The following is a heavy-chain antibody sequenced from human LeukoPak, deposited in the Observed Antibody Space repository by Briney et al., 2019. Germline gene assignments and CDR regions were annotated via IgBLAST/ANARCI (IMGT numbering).Heavy chain of an antibody. V-gene: IGHV3-7*01. CDR2: IKQDRSEK. D-gene: IGHD3-9*01. J-gene: IGHJ4*02. Sequence: GGSLRLSCAASGFTFTNYWMSWDRQAPGKVLELVANIKQDRSEKYYVDSVKGRFTISRDNAKNSLYLQMNSLRAEDTAVYYCPKSMDILTGYLWSLDYWGQGTLVTVSS. CDR1: GFTFTNYW. CDR3: PKSMDILTGYLWSLDY.